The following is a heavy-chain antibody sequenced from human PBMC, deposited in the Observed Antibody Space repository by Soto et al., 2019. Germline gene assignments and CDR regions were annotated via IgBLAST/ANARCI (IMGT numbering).Heavy chain of an antibody. V-gene: IGHV3-74*01. D-gene: IGHD4-17*01. Sequence: EVQLVESGGGVFQPGGSLRLSCAASGFTFSSYWIHWVRQVPGKGLVWVSRIKGDGISTNYADSVKGRFTISRDNAKNTVYLLMNSLRGEDTAVYYCARGGYGDGYFDLWGRGTLVTVSS. CDR3: ARGGYGDGYFDL. J-gene: IGHJ2*01. CDR1: GFTFSSYW. CDR2: IKGDGIST.